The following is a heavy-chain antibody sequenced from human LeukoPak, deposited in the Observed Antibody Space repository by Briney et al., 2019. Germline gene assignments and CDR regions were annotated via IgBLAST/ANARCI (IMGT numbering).Heavy chain of an antibody. CDR3: APHSVTGITPPYLDY. V-gene: IGHV1-2*02. D-gene: IGHD1-7*01. Sequence: ASVKVSCKASGYTFTGYYMHWVRQAPGQGLEWMGWINPNSGGTNYAQKFQGRVTMTRDTSISTAYMELSRLRSDDTAVYYCAPHSVTGITPPYLDYWGQGTLVTVSS. CDR1: GYTFTGYY. J-gene: IGHJ4*02. CDR2: INPNSGGT.